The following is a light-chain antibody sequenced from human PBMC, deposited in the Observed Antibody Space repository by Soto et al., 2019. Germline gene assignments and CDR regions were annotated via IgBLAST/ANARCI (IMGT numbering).Light chain of an antibody. Sequence: EIFLTQSPGTLSLSRGEIATLSCGASQSVSSSYLAWYQQKPGQAPRLLIYGAFNRATGIPDRFSGSGSGTDFTLTFSRLEPEDFAVYYCQQYGDSPATFGPGTKVDI. V-gene: IGKV3-20*01. CDR3: QQYGDSPAT. CDR1: QSVSSSY. CDR2: GAF. J-gene: IGKJ3*01.